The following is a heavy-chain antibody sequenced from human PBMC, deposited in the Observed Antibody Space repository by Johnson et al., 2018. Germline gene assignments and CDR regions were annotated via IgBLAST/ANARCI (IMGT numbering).Heavy chain of an antibody. CDR2: ISWNSGSI. D-gene: IGHD5-18*01. V-gene: IGHV3-9*01. CDR1: GFTFDDYA. Sequence: VQLVESGGGLVQPGRSLRLSCAASGFTFDDYAMHWVRQAPGKGLEWVSGISWNSGSIGYADSVKGRFTISRDNAKNSLYLQMNSLRAEDTAVYYWARDRGYGYGYGAFDIWGQGTMVTVSS. CDR3: ARDRGYGYGYGAFDI. J-gene: IGHJ3*02.